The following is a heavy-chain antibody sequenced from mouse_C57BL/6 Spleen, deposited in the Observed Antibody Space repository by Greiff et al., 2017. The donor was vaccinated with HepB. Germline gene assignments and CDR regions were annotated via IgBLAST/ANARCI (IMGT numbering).Heavy chain of an antibody. V-gene: IGHV1-82*01. J-gene: IGHJ1*03. Sequence: VQLQQSGPELVKPGASVKISCKASGYAFSSSWMNWVKQRPGKGLEWIGRIYPGDGDTNYNGKFKGKATLTADKSSSTAYMQLSSLTSEDSAVYFCARRIYYGSSYRYFDVWGTGTTVTVSS. D-gene: IGHD1-1*01. CDR2: IYPGDGDT. CDR3: ARRIYYGSSYRYFDV. CDR1: GYAFSSSW.